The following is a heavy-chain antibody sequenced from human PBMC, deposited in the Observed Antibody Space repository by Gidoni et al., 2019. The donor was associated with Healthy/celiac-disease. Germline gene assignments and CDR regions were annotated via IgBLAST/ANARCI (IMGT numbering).Heavy chain of an antibody. V-gene: IGHV3-30-3*01. Sequence: QVQLVESGGDVVQPGRSLRLSCAASGFTFSSYAMHWVRQAPGKGLEWVAVISYDGSNKYYADSVKGRFTISRDNSKNTLYLQMNSLRAEDTAVYYCARDMATSEGGDAFDIWGQGTMVTVSS. CDR1: GFTFSSYA. D-gene: IGHD5-12*01. CDR3: ARDMATSEGGDAFDI. J-gene: IGHJ3*02. CDR2: ISYDGSNK.